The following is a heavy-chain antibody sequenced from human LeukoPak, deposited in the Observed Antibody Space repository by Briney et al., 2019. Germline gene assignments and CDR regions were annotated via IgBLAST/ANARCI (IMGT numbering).Heavy chain of an antibody. V-gene: IGHV3-53*01. J-gene: IGHJ4*02. CDR2: LYSDGST. Sequence: PGGSLTLSCAASGFSVSTNYMSWVRQAPGKGLEWVSVLYSDGSTYYAASVKGRFTISRDNSKNTLYLQMNSLRAEDTAVYYCAREEDHVVITSYYLDHWGLGTLVTVSS. CDR1: GFSVSTNY. D-gene: IGHD2-15*01. CDR3: AREEDHVVITSYYLDH.